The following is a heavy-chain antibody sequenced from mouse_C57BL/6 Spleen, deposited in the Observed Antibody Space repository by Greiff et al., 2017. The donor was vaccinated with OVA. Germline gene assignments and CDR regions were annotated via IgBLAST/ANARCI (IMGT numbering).Heavy chain of an antibody. CDR2: INPGSGGT. CDR1: GYAFTNYL. Sequence: QVQLQQSGAELVRPGTSVKVSCKASGYAFTNYLIEWVKQRPGQGLEWIGVINPGSGGTNYNEKFKGKATLTADRSSSTAYMQLSSLTSEDSAVYFCARLGGYWGQGTTLTVSS. V-gene: IGHV1-54*01. D-gene: IGHD4-1*01. CDR3: ARLGGY. J-gene: IGHJ2*01.